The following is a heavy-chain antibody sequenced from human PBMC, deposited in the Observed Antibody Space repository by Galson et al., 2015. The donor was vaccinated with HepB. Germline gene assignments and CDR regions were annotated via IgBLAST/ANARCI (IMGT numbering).Heavy chain of an antibody. J-gene: IGHJ6*02. CDR1: GITFTSYA. V-gene: IGHV3-23*01. D-gene: IGHD3-10*02. CDR3: AKRRGRMFQFSNHYSYYAMDV. CDR2: IIGSDGST. Sequence: SLRLSCAASGITFTSYAMSWVRQAPGKGLEWVSGIIGSDGSTYYADSVEGRFTISRDNSKNTLFLQMNNVRAEDTAVYYCAKRRGRMFQFSNHYSYYAMDVWGQGTTVTVSS.